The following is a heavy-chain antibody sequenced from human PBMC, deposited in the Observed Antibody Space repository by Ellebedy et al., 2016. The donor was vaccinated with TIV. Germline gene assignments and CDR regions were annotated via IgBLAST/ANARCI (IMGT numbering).Heavy chain of an antibody. CDR3: ATALRGQQLIPEYFQH. CDR1: GFTFNNFA. CDR2: ISGNGVSA. J-gene: IGHJ1*01. Sequence: GGSLRLXXAASGFTFNNFAMSWVRQTPGKGLEWVASISGNGVSAYYAESVKGRFTISRDNYKTTLYVEMTSLRAEDTALYYCATALRGQQLIPEYFQHWGQGALVTVSS. D-gene: IGHD6-13*01. V-gene: IGHV3-23*01.